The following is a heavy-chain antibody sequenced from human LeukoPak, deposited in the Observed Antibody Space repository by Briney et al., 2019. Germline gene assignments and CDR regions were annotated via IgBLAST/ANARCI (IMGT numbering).Heavy chain of an antibody. CDR1: GFTFSSYT. CDR2: ISFDGSNK. CDR3: AREELGSSLGFDP. D-gene: IGHD3-16*01. Sequence: PGGSLRLSCAASGFTFSSYTIHWVRQPPGKGLEWVAVISFDGSNKYYGDSVKGRFTISRDNSKNTLYLQMNSLRAEDTAVYYCAREELGSSLGFDPWGQGTLVTVSS. V-gene: IGHV3-30-3*01. J-gene: IGHJ5*02.